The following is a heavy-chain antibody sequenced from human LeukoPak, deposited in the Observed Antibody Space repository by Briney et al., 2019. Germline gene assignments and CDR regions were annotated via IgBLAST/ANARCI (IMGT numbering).Heavy chain of an antibody. J-gene: IGHJ4*02. CDR3: AKGYCTNGVCYFDY. CDR2: ISGSGGTT. Sequence: PGGSLRLSCAASGFTFSNAWMSWVRQAPGKGLEWVSAISGSGGTTYYADSVKGRFTISRDNSKNTLYLQMSSLRAEDTAVYYCAKGYCTNGVCYFDYWGQGTLVTVSS. CDR1: GFTFSNAW. D-gene: IGHD2-8*01. V-gene: IGHV3-23*01.